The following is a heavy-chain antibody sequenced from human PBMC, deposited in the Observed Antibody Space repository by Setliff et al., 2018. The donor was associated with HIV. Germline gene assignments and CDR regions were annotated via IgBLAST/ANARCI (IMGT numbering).Heavy chain of an antibody. D-gene: IGHD6-25*01. CDR3: ARLSRIAAVYFHH. J-gene: IGHJ1*01. Sequence: PSETLSLTCAVYGGSFSGYYWSWIRQPPGKGLEWIGEINHSGSTNYNPSLKSRVTISVDTSKNQFSLKLSSVTAADTAVYYCARLSRIAAVYFHHWGQGTQVTVSS. V-gene: IGHV4-34*01. CDR2: INHSGST. CDR1: GGSFSGYY.